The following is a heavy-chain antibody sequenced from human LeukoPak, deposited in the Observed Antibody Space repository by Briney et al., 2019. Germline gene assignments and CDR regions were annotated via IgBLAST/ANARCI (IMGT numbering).Heavy chain of an antibody. J-gene: IGHJ4*02. D-gene: IGHD3-10*01. CDR1: GSSFRTFW. CDR2: INGDGSTT. CDR3: VSDSGGRSGGDS. V-gene: IGHV3-74*01. Sequence: GGSLRLSCAASGSSFRTFWMHWLRQVPGKGLVWFSRINGDGSTTTYADSVKGRFTISRDNARNTLYLQLNCLRAEDTGVYYCVSDSGGRSGGDSWGQGTLVTVSS.